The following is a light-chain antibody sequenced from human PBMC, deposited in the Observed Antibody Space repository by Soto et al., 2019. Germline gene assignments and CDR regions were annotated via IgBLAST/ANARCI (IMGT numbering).Light chain of an antibody. CDR3: QQYNSYPYT. Sequence: DIQMTQSPSTLSASVADRVTITCRASQSISGWLAWYQQKPGKAPKLLIYKASSLESTVPSRFSGSGSGTEFTLTISSLQPDDFATYCCQQYNSYPYTFSQGKKLEIK. J-gene: IGKJ2*01. CDR1: QSISGW. V-gene: IGKV1-5*03. CDR2: KAS.